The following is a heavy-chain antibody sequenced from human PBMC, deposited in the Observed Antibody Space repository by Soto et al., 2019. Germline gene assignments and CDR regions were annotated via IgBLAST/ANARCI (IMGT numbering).Heavy chain of an antibody. CDR3: ARDGYSSSSIFDY. Sequence: GGSLRLSCVASGFTFSSYAMHWVRQAPGKGLEWVAVISYDGSNKYYADSVKGRFTISRDNSKNTLYLQMNSLRAEDTAVYYCARDGYSSSSIFDYWGQGTLVTVSS. D-gene: IGHD6-6*01. CDR1: GFTFSSYA. CDR2: ISYDGSNK. V-gene: IGHV3-30-3*01. J-gene: IGHJ4*02.